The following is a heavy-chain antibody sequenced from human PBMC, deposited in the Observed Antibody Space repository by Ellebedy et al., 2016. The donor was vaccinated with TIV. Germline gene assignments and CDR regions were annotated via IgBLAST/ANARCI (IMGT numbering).Heavy chain of an antibody. CDR1: GFTFSNAW. CDR2: IKSKIDGGTI. D-gene: IGHD6-13*01. V-gene: IGHV3-15*07. CDR3: TTDLAADV. J-gene: IGHJ6*02. Sequence: PGGSLRLSCAASGFTFSNAWMNWVRQAPGKGLEWVSRIKSKIDGGTIVYAAPVKGRFTISRDDSKNTLYLQMNSLKTEDTAVYYCTTDLAADVWGQGTTVTVSS.